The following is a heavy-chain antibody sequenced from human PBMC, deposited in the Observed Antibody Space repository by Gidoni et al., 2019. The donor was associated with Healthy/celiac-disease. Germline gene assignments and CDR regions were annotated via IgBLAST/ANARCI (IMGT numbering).Heavy chain of an antibody. CDR3: ARGPNKDIVVVVAATVGAFDI. J-gene: IGHJ3*02. Sequence: QVQLVESGGGVVQPGRSLRLSCAASGFPFSSYAMPWVRQAPGKGLGWVAVISYDGSNKYYADSVKGRFTISRDNSKNTLYLQMNSLRAEDTAVYYCARGPNKDIVVVVAATVGAFDIWGQGTMVTVSS. CDR2: ISYDGSNK. CDR1: GFPFSSYA. D-gene: IGHD2-15*01. V-gene: IGHV3-30-3*01.